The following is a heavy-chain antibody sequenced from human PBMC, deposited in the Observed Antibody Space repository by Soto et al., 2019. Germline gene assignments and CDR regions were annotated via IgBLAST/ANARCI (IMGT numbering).Heavy chain of an antibody. V-gene: IGHV1-18*01. J-gene: IGHJ4*02. CDR2: ISAHNGNT. CDR3: ARGRYGDY. D-gene: IGHD1-1*01. Sequence: QVHLVQSGAEVKKPGASVKVSCKASGYTFTSYGITWVRQAPGQGLEWMGWISAHNGNTDYAQKLQGRVIVTRDTSTSTAYMELRSLXSXXTAVYYCARGRYGDYWGQGALVTVSS. CDR1: GYTFTSYG.